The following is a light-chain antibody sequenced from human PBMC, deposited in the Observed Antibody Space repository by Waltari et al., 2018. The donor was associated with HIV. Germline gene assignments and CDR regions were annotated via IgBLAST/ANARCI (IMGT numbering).Light chain of an antibody. V-gene: IGLV2-14*01. CDR3: TSYTNTSPVV. CDR1: SSDVGAYNY. J-gene: IGLJ2*01. CDR2: EIN. Sequence: QSVLTQPASVSGSPGQSITISCTGTSSDVGAYNYVSWYQQHPGKAPKVIIYEINNRPSGVSNRFSGSKSGNTASLTISGLQAEDEADYFCTSYTNTSPVVFGGGTKLTVL.